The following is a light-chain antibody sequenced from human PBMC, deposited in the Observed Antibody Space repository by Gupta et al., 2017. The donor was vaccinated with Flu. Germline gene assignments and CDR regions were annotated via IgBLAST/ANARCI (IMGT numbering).Light chain of an antibody. CDR3: GSSDSRLGTWV. Sequence: QSVFTQQPSVSAAPGQKVTISCTGSSSNMGNNYVSWYQQLPGTAHKRRIVYNNRRPSGITARVLSYTAGRYATTRTIVVRTGEEADDYCGSSDSRLGTWVFGGGTKLTVL. V-gene: IGLV1-51*01. J-gene: IGLJ3*02. CDR1: SSNMGNNY. CDR2: YNN.